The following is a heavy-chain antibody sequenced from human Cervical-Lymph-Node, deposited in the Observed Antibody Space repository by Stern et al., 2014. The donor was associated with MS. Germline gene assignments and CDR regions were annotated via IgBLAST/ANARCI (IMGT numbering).Heavy chain of an antibody. V-gene: IGHV1-69*09. J-gene: IGHJ5*02. CDR1: GGTFSSSYA. CDR3: ARGIVSNRPAATLHNLFDP. D-gene: IGHD2-15*01. CDR2: IIPILGLP. Sequence: QVQLVESGAEVKKPGSSVKVSCKASGGTFSSSYAVSWVRQAPGQGLEWMGRIIPILGLPNYAQKFQTRLTITADKSTSTVYMELSSLTSEDTAVYYCARGIVSNRPAATLHNLFDPWGQGTLVTVS.